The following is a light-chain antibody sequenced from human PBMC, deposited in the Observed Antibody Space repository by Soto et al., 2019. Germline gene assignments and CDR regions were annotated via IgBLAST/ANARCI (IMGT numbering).Light chain of an antibody. V-gene: IGKV3-20*01. J-gene: IGKJ1*01. CDR2: GAS. Sequence: EIVLTQSPGTLSLSPGERATLSCRAGQSVTSTFLAWYQQKPGQAPRLLIYGASARATGIPDRFSGSGSGTDFTLSISRLEPEDFAGYYCQYSGSASGWTFGRGTKVDIK. CDR1: QSVTSTF. CDR3: QYSGSASGWT.